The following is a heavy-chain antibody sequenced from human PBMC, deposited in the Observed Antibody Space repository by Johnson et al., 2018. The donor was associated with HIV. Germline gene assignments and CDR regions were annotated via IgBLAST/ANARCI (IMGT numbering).Heavy chain of an antibody. CDR2: ISYDGGSK. V-gene: IGHV3-30*04. CDR3: AKERAKGTVILVVILDAFDI. Sequence: QVQLMESGGGVVQPGRSLRLSCAASGFTFSSYPMHWVRQAPGKGLEWVAIISYDGGSKYYADSVKGRFTISRDSSKNTLYLQMTSLRAEDTAVYYCAKERAKGTVILVVILDAFDIWGQGTMVTVSS. J-gene: IGHJ3*02. D-gene: IGHD3-22*01. CDR1: GFTFSSYP.